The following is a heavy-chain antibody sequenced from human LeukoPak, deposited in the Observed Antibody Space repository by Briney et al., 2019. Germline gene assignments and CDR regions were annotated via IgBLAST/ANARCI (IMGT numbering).Heavy chain of an antibody. J-gene: IGHJ4*02. D-gene: IGHD2-2*01. CDR1: GFTFEDQV. CDR3: AKDLGGSATTV. Sequence: GRSLRLSCAASGFTFEDQVMHWVRQAPGKGLEWVSSISWSGDRMGYADAVKGRFTISRDNAKNSLFLQMNSLRVEDTALYYCAKDLGGSATTVWGQGTLVTVSS. CDR2: ISWSGDRM. V-gene: IGHV3-9*01.